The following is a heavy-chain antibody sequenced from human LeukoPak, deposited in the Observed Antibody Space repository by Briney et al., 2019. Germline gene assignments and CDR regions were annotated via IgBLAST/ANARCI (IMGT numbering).Heavy chain of an antibody. J-gene: IGHJ4*02. Sequence: SETLSLTCTVSGGPISSSSHYWGWIRQPPGKGLEWIGTIYYSGSTYYNPSLKSRVTISVDTSKNQFSLKLSSVTAADTAVYYCARNRDGYNSFDYWGQGTLVTVSS. V-gene: IGHV4-39*07. CDR1: GGPISSSSHY. CDR2: IYYSGST. D-gene: IGHD5-24*01. CDR3: ARNRDGYNSFDY.